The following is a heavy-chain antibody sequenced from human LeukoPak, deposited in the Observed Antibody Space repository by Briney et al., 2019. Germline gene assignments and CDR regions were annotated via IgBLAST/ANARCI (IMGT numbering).Heavy chain of an antibody. Sequence: GGSLRLSCAASGFTVSSNYMSWVRQAPGKGLEWVSVIYSGGSTYYADSVKGRFTISGDNSKNTLYLQMNSLRAEDTAVYYCARDCGGDCYSGSDYYYGMDVWGQGTTVTVSS. CDR1: GFTVSSNY. V-gene: IGHV3-66*02. CDR3: ARDCGGDCYSGSDYYYGMDV. J-gene: IGHJ6*02. CDR2: IYSGGST. D-gene: IGHD2-21*02.